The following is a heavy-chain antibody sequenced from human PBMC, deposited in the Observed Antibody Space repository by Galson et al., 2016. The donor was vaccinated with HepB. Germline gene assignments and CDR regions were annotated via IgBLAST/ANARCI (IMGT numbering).Heavy chain of an antibody. D-gene: IGHD5-24*01. CDR3: ARGRRYLDY. J-gene: IGHJ4*02. CDR2: ISSSGIAK. Sequence: SLRLSCAASGFTFTTYEMNWVRRAPGKGLEWVSYISSSGIAKYYADSVKGRFTISRDNAQNSLYLQMNSLRAEDTAIYYCARGRRYLDYWGQGTLVTVSS. V-gene: IGHV3-48*03. CDR1: GFTFTTYE.